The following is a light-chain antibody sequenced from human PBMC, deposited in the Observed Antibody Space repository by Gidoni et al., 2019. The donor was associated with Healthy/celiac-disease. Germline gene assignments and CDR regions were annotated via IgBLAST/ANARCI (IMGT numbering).Light chain of an antibody. Sequence: DIVLTQPPDSLPVSLGERATISCKSSQSVLYSSNNRNYLAWYQQKPGQPPKLLIYWASIRESGVPDRFSGSGSGTDFTLTISSLQAEDVAVYYCQQYYSNPPTFGGGTKVEIK. J-gene: IGKJ4*01. CDR3: QQYYSNPPT. V-gene: IGKV4-1*01. CDR2: WAS. CDR1: QSVLYSSNNRNY.